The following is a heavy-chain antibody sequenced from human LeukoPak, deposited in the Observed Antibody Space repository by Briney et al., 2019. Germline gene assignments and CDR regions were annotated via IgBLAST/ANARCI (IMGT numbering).Heavy chain of an antibody. D-gene: IGHD2-15*01. V-gene: IGHV1-69*04. CDR3: ARERYCSGGSCYSVPFDY. J-gene: IGHJ4*02. CDR1: GGTFSSYA. CDR2: IIPILGIA. Sequence: PVKVSCKASGGTFSSYAISWVRQAPGQGLEWMGRIIPILGIANYAQKFQGRVTITADKSTSTAYMELSSLRSEDTAVYYCARERYCSGGSCYSVPFDYWGQGTLVTVSS.